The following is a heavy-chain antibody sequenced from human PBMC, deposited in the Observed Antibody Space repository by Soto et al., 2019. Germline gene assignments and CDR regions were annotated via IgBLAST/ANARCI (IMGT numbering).Heavy chain of an antibody. CDR2: IYYSGST. CDR1: GGSISSYY. J-gene: IGHJ4*02. V-gene: IGHV4-59*01. D-gene: IGHD5-18*01. Sequence: QVQLQESGPGLVKPSETLSLTCTVSGGSISSYYWSWIRQPPGKGLEWIGYIYYSGSTNYNPSLKSRVTISVDTSKNQFSLKLSSVTAADTAVYYCAREGRSVDTAMDGAIDRRPAHFDYWGQGTLVTVSS. CDR3: AREGRSVDTAMDGAIDRRPAHFDY.